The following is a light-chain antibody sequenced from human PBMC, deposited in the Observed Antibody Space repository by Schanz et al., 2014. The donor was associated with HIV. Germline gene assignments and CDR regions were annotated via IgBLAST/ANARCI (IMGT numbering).Light chain of an antibody. CDR1: NSNIGNNY. J-gene: IGLJ2*01. V-gene: IGLV1-51*01. CDR2: DNH. Sequence: QSVLTQPPSVSAAPGQRVTISCSGSNSNIGNNYVSWYQQLPGTAPKLLIFDNHKRPSGIPDRFSGSKSGTSATLGITGLQTGDEADYYCATWDSALREVVFGGGTKLTVL. CDR3: ATWDSALREVV.